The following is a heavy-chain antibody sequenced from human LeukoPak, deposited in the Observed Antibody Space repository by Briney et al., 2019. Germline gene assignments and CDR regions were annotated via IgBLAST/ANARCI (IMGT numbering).Heavy chain of an antibody. D-gene: IGHD2-15*01. V-gene: IGHV3-7*01. Sequence: QPGGPLRFSCVDSGFSFTSYWMSWVRQAPGKGLEFVANINQDAGTTNYVDSVKGRFTISRDNAENSLYLQLSSLRAEDTALYYRARDPGWSSFDIWGQGIMVTVSS. CDR1: GFSFTSYW. CDR3: ARDPGWSSFDI. CDR2: INQDAGTT. J-gene: IGHJ3*02.